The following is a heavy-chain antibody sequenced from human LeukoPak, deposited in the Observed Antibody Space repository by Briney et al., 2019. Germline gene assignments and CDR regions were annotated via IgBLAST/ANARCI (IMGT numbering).Heavy chain of an antibody. CDR2: ISGSGGST. CDR3: AKDSSWYYYYMDV. Sequence: GGSLRLSCAASGFTFSSYGMSWVRQAPGKGLEWVSAISGSGGSTYYADSVKGRFTISRDNSKNTLYLQMNSLRAEDTAVYYCAKDSSWYYYYMDVWGKGTTVTISS. J-gene: IGHJ6*03. CDR1: GFTFSSYG. D-gene: IGHD6-13*01. V-gene: IGHV3-23*01.